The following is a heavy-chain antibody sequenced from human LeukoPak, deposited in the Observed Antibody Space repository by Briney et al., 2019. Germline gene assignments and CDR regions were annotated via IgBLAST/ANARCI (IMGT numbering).Heavy chain of an antibody. V-gene: IGHV1-2*06. J-gene: IGHJ3*02. CDR3: ARAYYYDSSCNDAFDI. CDR2: INPNSGGT. Sequence: GASVKVSCKASGYTFTGYYMHWVRQAPGQGLEWMGRINPNSGGTNYAQKFQGRVTMTRDTSISTAYMELSRLRSDDTAVYYCARAYYYDSSCNDAFDIWGQGTMVTVSS. D-gene: IGHD3-22*01. CDR1: GYTFTGYY.